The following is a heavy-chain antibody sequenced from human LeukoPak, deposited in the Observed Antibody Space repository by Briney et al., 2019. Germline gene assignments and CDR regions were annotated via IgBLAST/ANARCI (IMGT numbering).Heavy chain of an antibody. CDR3: ARASAYSSSSGVNY. V-gene: IGHV4-39*01. D-gene: IGHD6-6*01. Sequence: SETLSLTCTVSGGSISSSSYYWGWIRQPPGKGLEWIGSIYYSGSTYYNPSLKSRVTISVDTSKNQFSLKLSSVTAADTAVYYCARASAYSSSSGVNYWDQGTLVTVSS. CDR1: GGSISSSSYY. CDR2: IYYSGST. J-gene: IGHJ4*02.